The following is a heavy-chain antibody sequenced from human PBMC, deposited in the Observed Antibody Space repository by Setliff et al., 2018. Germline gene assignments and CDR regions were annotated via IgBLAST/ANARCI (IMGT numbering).Heavy chain of an antibody. CDR2: INVNSGDT. J-gene: IGHJ5*02. CDR1: GYTFTGYY. CDR3: AKGRIHDSSDYIGNWFDP. Sequence: ASVKVSCKASGYTFTGYYIHWVRQAPGEGLEWMGCINVNSGDTNYAQKFQGRVIVTRDTSSSTAYMELRSLRPDDTAVYFCAKGRIHDSSDYIGNWFDPWGQGTLVTVSS. D-gene: IGHD3-22*01. V-gene: IGHV1-2*02.